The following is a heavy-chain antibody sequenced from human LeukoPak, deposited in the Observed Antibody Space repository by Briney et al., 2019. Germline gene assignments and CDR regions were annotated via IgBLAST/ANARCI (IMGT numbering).Heavy chain of an antibody. CDR3: ARDASMIGSQDDAFDI. J-gene: IGHJ3*02. CDR1: GGSISSGASD. V-gene: IGHV4-31*03. CDR2: IYYSGST. Sequence: PSQTLSLTCTVSGGSISSGASDWGWIRQHPKRGLEWIGYIYYSGSTYYNPSLKSRVTISVDTSKNQSSLKLSSVTAADTAVYYRARDASMIGSQDDAFDIWGQGTMVTVSS. D-gene: IGHD3-10*02.